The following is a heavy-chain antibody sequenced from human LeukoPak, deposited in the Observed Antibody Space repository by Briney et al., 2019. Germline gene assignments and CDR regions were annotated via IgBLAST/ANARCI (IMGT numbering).Heavy chain of an antibody. CDR2: INHSGST. CDR1: GGSFSGYY. V-gene: IGHV4-34*01. D-gene: IGHD5-12*01. J-gene: IGHJ3*01. Sequence: SETLSLTCAVYGGSFSGYYWSWIRQPPGKGLEWIGEINHSGSTNYNPSLKSRVTISVDTSKNQFSLKLSSVTAADTAVYYCATGLWLEVAFDFWGQGTMVTVSS. CDR3: ATGLWLEVAFDF.